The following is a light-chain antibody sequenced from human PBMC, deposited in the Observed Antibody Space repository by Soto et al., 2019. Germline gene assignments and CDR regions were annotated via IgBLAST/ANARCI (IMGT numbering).Light chain of an antibody. CDR3: QSYDSSLSGWV. CDR1: SSNIGAGYD. V-gene: IGLV1-40*01. Sequence: QPVLTQPPSVSGAPGQRVTLSCTGSSSNIGAGYDVHWYQQLPGTAPKLLIYGNSNRPSGVPDRFSGSKSGTSASLAITGLQAEDEADYYCQSYDSSLSGWVFGGGTKVTVL. J-gene: IGLJ3*02. CDR2: GNS.